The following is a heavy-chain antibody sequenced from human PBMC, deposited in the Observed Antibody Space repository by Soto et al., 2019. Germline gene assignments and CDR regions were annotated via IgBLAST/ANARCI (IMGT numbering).Heavy chain of an antibody. CDR2: ASGSGSGT. CDR3: AKGRPGVAAAPDY. J-gene: IGHJ4*02. CDR1: GFTFSDFA. Sequence: PGGSLRLSCAASGFTFSDFAMAWVRQAPGKGLEWVSSASGSGSGTYYADSAKGRFTISRDNSKNTLFLHMTNLRAGDTALYFCAKGRPGVAAAPDYWGQGTLVTVSS. D-gene: IGHD2-21*01. V-gene: IGHV3-23*01.